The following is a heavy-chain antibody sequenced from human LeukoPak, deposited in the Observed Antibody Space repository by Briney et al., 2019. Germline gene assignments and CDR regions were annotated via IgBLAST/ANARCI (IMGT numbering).Heavy chain of an antibody. J-gene: IGHJ3*02. D-gene: IGHD3-3*01. CDR2: IRYDGSNK. V-gene: IGHV3-30*02. CDR3: AKDGVLRFLEWLFDI. Sequence: GGSLRLSCAASGFTFSSYGMHWVRQAPGKGLEWVAFIRYDGSNKYYADSVKGRFTISRDNSKNTLYLQMNSLRAEDTAVYYCAKDGVLRFLEWLFDIWGQGTMVTVSS. CDR1: GFTFSSYG.